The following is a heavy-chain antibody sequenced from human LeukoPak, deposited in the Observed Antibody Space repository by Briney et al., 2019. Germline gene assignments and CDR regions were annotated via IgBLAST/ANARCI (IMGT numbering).Heavy chain of an antibody. Sequence: PSETLSLTCTASGGSISSSSYYWGWIRQPPGKGLEWIGSIYYSGSTYYNPSLKSRVTISVDTSKNQFSLKLSSVTAADTAVYYCANIAAAGTGAYYFDYWGQGTLVTVSS. J-gene: IGHJ4*02. CDR3: ANIAAAGTGAYYFDY. V-gene: IGHV4-39*07. D-gene: IGHD6-13*01. CDR2: IYYSGST. CDR1: GGSISSSSYY.